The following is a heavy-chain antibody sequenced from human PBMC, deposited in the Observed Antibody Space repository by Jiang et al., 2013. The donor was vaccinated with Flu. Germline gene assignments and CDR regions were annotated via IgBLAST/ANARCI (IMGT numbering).Heavy chain of an antibody. Sequence: TLSLTCDVSGYPISSGYYWGWIRQPPGKGLEWIGSAFHSGTTYYNPSLKSRVTISLDTSDDQFFLTLTSVTAADTAVYYCTRVLIRDILSSAYFWRGFDNWG. D-gene: IGHD3-22*01. J-gene: IGHJ4*01. CDR2: AFHSGTT. CDR1: GYPISSGYY. CDR3: TRVLIRDILSSAYFWRGFDN. V-gene: IGHV4-38-2*01.